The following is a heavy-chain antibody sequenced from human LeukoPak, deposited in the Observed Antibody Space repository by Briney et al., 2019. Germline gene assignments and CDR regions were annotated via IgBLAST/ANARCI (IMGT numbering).Heavy chain of an antibody. CDR3: ARVGSGYPEYFQH. CDR1: GFTFSSYS. V-gene: IGHV3-21*01. Sequence: GGSLRLSCAASGFTFSSYSMNWVRQAPGKGLEWVSSISSSSSYIYYADSVKGRFTISRDNAKNSLYLQMNSLRAEDTAVYYCARVGSGYPEYFQHWGQGTLVTVSS. CDR2: ISSSSSYI. J-gene: IGHJ1*01. D-gene: IGHD3-22*01.